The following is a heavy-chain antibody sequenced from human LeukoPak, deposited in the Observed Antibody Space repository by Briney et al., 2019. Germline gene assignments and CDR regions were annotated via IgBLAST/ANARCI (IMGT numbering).Heavy chain of an antibody. CDR3: ARARGGDFFDY. D-gene: IGHD3-16*01. J-gene: IGHJ4*02. CDR2: IYYSGST. Sequence: SQTLSLTCTVSGGSISSGDYYWSWIRQPPGKGLEWIGYIYYSGSTYYNPPLKSRVTISVDTSKNQFSLKLSSVTAADTAVYYCARARGGDFFDYWGQGTLVTVSS. CDR1: GGSISSGDYY. V-gene: IGHV4-30-4*01.